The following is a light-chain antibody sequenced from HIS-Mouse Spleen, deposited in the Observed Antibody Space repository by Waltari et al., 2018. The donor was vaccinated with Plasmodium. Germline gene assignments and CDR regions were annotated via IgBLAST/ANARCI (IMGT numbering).Light chain of an antibody. CDR3: YSTDSSGNHRV. CDR1: AFPTKS. J-gene: IGLJ3*02. Sequence: SYELTQPPSVSVSPGQTARITCAGYAFPTKSAYWYQQKSGQAPVLVIYEDSKRPSGIPERFSGSSSGTMATLTISGAQVEDEADYYCYSTDSSGNHRVFGGGTKLTVL. V-gene: IGLV3-10*01. CDR2: EDS.